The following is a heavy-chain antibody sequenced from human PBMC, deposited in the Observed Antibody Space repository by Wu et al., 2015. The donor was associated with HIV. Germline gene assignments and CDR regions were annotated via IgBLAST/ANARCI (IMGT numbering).Heavy chain of an antibody. D-gene: IGHD4-23*01. V-gene: IGHV1-69*13. Sequence: QVQLVQSGAEVKKPGSSVKVSCKASGGTFSSYAISWVRQAPGQGLEWMGRIIPIFGTANYAQKFQGRVTITADESTSTAYMELSSLRSEDTAVYYCASSSVLYGGYYYYGMDVWGQGTTVTVSS. CDR2: IIPIFGTA. CDR3: ASSSVLYGGYYYYGMDV. CDR1: GGTFSSYA. J-gene: IGHJ6*02.